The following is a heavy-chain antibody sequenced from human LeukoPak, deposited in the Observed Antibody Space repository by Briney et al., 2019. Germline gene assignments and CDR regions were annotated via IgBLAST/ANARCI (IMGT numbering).Heavy chain of an antibody. CDR3: VKGLVQTTMSYSVDY. J-gene: IGHJ4*02. Sequence: PGGSLRLSCAASGFTFSSYAMHWVRQTPGKGLEWVALISSDGSKNIYADPVKGRFTVSRDNSKNTLYLQMNSLRAEVTAVYYCVKGLVQTTMSYSVDYWGQGALVTVSS. CDR2: ISSDGSKN. D-gene: IGHD1-1*01. CDR1: GFTFSSYA. V-gene: IGHV3-30*18.